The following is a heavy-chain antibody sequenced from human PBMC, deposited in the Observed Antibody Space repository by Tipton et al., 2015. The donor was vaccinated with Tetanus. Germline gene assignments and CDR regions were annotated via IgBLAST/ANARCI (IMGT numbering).Heavy chain of an antibody. V-gene: IGHV4-34*01. Sequence: TLSLTCAVYGGSFSGYYWTWIRQPPGTGLEWIGEINHSGSTNYNPSLKSRVTISVDTSKNQFSLKLSSVTAADTAVYYCARGSRNWGSFDYWGQGTLVTVSS. D-gene: IGHD7-27*01. CDR3: ARGSRNWGSFDY. J-gene: IGHJ4*02. CDR2: INHSGST. CDR1: GGSFSGYY.